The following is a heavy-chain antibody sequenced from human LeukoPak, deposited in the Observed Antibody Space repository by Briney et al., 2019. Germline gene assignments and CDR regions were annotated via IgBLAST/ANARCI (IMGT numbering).Heavy chain of an antibody. CDR2: INHSGSI. J-gene: IGHJ6*02. V-gene: IGHV4-34*01. CDR3: ARWYYYYYGMDV. Sequence: SETLSLTCAVYGGSFSGYYWGWIRQPPGKGLEWIGEINHSGSINYNPSLKSRVTISVDTSKNQFSLKLSSVTAADTAVYYCARWYYYYYGMDVWGQGTTVTVSS. CDR1: GGSFSGYY.